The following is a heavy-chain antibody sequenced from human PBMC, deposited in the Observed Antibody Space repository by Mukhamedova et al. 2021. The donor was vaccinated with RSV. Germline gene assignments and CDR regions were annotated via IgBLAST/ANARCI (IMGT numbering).Heavy chain of an antibody. D-gene: IGHD2-2*01. CDR3: ARSPDCSSTSCYIDY. CDR1: TFSSYA. J-gene: IGHJ4*03. CDR2: ISYDGSNK. Sequence: TFSSYAMHWVRQAPGKGLEWVAVISYDGSNKYYADSVKGRFTISRDNSKNTLYLQMNSLRAEDTAVYYCARSPDCSSTSCYIDYW. V-gene: IGHV3-30*04.